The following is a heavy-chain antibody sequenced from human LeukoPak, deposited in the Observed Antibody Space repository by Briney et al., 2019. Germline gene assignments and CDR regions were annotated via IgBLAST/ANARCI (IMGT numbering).Heavy chain of an antibody. CDR2: ISTGGRTI. J-gene: IGHJ4*02. CDR1: GFTFSSYE. CDR3: ARSGYYFDY. Sequence: GGSLRLSCAASGFTFSSYEMNWVRQAPGKWLEWISYISTGGRTIYYADSVRGRFTISRDNAKNSLYLQMNSLRAEDTAVYFCARSGYYFDYWGQGTLVTVSS. D-gene: IGHD6-13*01. V-gene: IGHV3-48*03.